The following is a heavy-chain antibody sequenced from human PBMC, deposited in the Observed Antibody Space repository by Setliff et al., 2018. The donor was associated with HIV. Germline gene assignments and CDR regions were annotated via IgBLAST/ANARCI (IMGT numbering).Heavy chain of an antibody. CDR3: ASARGPEGYFDS. CDR2: LHLSGDT. V-gene: IGHV4-61*02. D-gene: IGHD3-10*01. Sequence: TLSLTCTVSGDSINSGPYYWSWIRQPAGKGLEWIGRLHLSGDTNYNPSLKSRVTMSIDTSKNQFSRKLSSVTAADPAVYYCASARGPEGYFDSWGQGTLVTVSS. CDR1: GDSINSGPYY. J-gene: IGHJ4*02.